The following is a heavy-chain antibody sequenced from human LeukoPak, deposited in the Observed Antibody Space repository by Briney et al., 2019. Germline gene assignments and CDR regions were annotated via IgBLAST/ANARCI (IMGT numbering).Heavy chain of an antibody. V-gene: IGHV4-4*07. J-gene: IGHJ4*02. D-gene: IGHD5-12*01. CDR2: IYTNGST. Sequence: SETLSLTCTVSDDSISSYYWSWIRQPAGKGLEWIGRIYTNGSTTYNPSLKSRATMSVDTSKNQFSLKLSSVTAADTAVYYCARDWAYSGYNVYYFDYWGQGTLVTVSS. CDR1: DDSISSYY. CDR3: ARDWAYSGYNVYYFDY.